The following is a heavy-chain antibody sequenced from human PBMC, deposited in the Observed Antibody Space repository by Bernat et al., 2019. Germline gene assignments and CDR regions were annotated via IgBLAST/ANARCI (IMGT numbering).Heavy chain of an antibody. V-gene: IGHV3-48*01. CDR2: ISSSSSII. D-gene: IGHD3-10*01. Sequence: EVQLVESGGGLVQPGGSLRLSCAASGFTFSNYGMNWVRQAPGKGLEWVSYISSSSSIIYYADSVKGRFTISRDNAKNSLYLQMNSLRAEDTAVYYCARGGLLYSYGLGVWGQGTTVTVSS. CDR1: GFTFSNYG. CDR3: ARGGLLYSYGLGV. J-gene: IGHJ6*02.